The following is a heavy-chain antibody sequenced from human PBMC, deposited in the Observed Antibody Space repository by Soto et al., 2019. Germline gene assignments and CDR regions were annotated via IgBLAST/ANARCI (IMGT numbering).Heavy chain of an antibody. J-gene: IGHJ6*02. CDR2: IYYSGST. CDR1: GGSVSSGSYY. Sequence: SETLSLTCTVSGGSVSSGSYYWRWIRQPPGKGLEWSGYIYYSGSTNYNPSLKSRVTISVDTSKNQFSLKLSSVTAADTAVYYCASFWSDYYYGMDVWGQGTTVTVSS. D-gene: IGHD3-3*01. CDR3: ASFWSDYYYGMDV. V-gene: IGHV4-61*01.